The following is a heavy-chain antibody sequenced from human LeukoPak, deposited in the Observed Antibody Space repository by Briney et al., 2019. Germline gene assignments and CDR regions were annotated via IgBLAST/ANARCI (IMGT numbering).Heavy chain of an antibody. CDR2: LSGSGYNT. D-gene: IGHD2-2*01. CDR3: AKDPYGTRYFDY. V-gene: IGHV3-23*01. CDR1: GFAFSSHA. Sequence: GGSLRLSCAASGFAFSSHALSWVRQAPGKGLEWVSSLSGSGYNTYYADSVKGRFTISRDNSKNTVYLQMNSLRAEDTAVYYCAKDPYGTRYFDYWGQGNLVTVSS. J-gene: IGHJ4*02.